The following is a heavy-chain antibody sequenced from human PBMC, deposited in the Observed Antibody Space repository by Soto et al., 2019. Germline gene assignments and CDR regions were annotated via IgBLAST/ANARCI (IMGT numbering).Heavy chain of an antibody. J-gene: IGHJ4*02. CDR1: GFPFDDFA. CDR3: TKDGYSSDWDPIDY. V-gene: IGHV3-23*01. D-gene: IGHD5-12*01. CDR2: ISGSGGST. Sequence: HPGGSLRLSCTGSGFPFDDFAINWVRQAPGKGLEWVSAISGSGGSTYYADSAKGRFTISRDNSKNTLYLQMNSLGAEDTAVYYCTKDGYSSDWDPIDYWGQGTLVTVPS.